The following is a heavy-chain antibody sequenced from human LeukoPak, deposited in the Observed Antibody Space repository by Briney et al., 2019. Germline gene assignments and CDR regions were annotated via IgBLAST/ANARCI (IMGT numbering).Heavy chain of an antibody. D-gene: IGHD3-3*01. V-gene: IGHV4-39*07. J-gene: IGHJ5*02. CDR3: ARGGYDFWSGYWERRNWFDP. CDR2: IYHSGST. CDR1: GGSISSSSYY. Sequence: TASETLSLTCTVSGGSISSSSYYWGWIRQPPGKGLEWIGSIYHSGSTYYNPSLKSRVTISVDTSKNQFSLKLSSVTAADTAVYYCARGGYDFWSGYWERRNWFDPWGQGTLVTVSS.